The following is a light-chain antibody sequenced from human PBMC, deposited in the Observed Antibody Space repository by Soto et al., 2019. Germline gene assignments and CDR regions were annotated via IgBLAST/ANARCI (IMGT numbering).Light chain of an antibody. V-gene: IGLV2-14*01. CDR2: EVN. Sequence: QSALTQPASVSGSPGQSITISCTGTSSDVGGYNHVSWYQQHPGNAPRLMIYEVNNRPPGVPDRFSGSKSGTSASLAITGLQAEDEADYYCQSYDSRLSGSRVFGSGTKVTVL. CDR3: QSYDSRLSGSRV. J-gene: IGLJ1*01. CDR1: SSDVGGYNH.